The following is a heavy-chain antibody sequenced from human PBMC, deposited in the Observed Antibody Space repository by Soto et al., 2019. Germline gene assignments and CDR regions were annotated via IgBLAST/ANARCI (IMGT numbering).Heavy chain of an antibody. J-gene: IGHJ5*02. CDR2: IIPIFGTA. Sequence: SVKVSCKASGGTFSSYAISWVRQAPGQGLEWMGGIIPIFGTANYAQKFQGRVTITADESTSTAYMELSSLRSEDTAVYYCARDQTRITIFGVVIIPGWFDPWGQGTLVTVSS. CDR3: ARDQTRITIFGVVIIPGWFDP. CDR1: GGTFSSYA. V-gene: IGHV1-69*13. D-gene: IGHD3-3*01.